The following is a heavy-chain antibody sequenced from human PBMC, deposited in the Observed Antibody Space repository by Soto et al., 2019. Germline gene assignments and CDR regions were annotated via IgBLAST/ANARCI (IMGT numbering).Heavy chain of an antibody. J-gene: IGHJ4*02. CDR3: ARTLYVDIVATGF. CDR2: MFYGGST. Sequence: QLQLQESGPGLVKPSETLSLTCTVSGGSISSSSYHWGWIRQPPGKGLEWIGSMFYGGSTYYNPSLKSRVTISVDTSKSQFSLKLSSVTAAGTAVYYCARTLYVDIVATGFWGQGTLVTVSS. CDR1: GGSISSSSYH. V-gene: IGHV4-39*01. D-gene: IGHD5-12*01.